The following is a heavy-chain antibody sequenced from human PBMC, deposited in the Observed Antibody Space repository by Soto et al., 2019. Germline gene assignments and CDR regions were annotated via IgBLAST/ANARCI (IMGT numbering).Heavy chain of an antibody. CDR2: ISYDGSNK. V-gene: IGHV3-30*18. CDR1: GFTFSSYG. J-gene: IGHJ6*02. CDR3: AKGGAVAGTHYYYYGMDV. D-gene: IGHD6-19*01. Sequence: GGSLRLSCAASGFTFSSYGMHWVRQAPGKGLEWVAVISYDGSNKYYADSVKGRFTISRDNSKNTLYLQMNSLRAEDTAVYYCAKGGAVAGTHYYYYGMDVWGQGTTVTVSS.